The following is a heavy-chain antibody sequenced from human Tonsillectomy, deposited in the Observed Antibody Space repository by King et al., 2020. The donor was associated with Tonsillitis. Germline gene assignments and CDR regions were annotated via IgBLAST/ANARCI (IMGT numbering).Heavy chain of an antibody. CDR3: ARVSEDTVVLPLGGEYIGYVRYLVMDV. J-gene: IGHJ6*02. CDR1: GFSFTSYT. CDR2: ISHTSNKV. D-gene: IGHD5-12*01. V-gene: IGHV3-21*01. Sequence: QLVQSGGGLVKPGGSLRLSCAASGFSFTSYTMNWVRQAPGKGLEWVSSISHTSNKVYYTGSVKGRFTISRDKAENSLYLQMNSLRAEDTAVYYCARVSEDTVVLPLGGEYIGYVRYLVMDVRGQGTTVTGSS.